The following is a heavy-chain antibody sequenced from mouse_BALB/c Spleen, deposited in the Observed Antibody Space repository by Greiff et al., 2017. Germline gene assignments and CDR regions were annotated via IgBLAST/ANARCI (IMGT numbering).Heavy chain of an antibody. Sequence: QVQLQQPGAELVKPGASVKLSCKASGYTFTSYWMNWVKQRPGRGLEWIGRIDPSDSETHYNQKFKDKATLTVDKSSSTAYIQLSSLTSEDSAVYYCARGEGGSSYGAMDDWGEGTSVTVSS. D-gene: IGHD1-1*01. V-gene: IGHV1-74*01. CDR1: GYTFTSYW. CDR2: IDPSDSET. CDR3: ARGEGGSSYGAMDD. J-gene: IGHJ4*01.